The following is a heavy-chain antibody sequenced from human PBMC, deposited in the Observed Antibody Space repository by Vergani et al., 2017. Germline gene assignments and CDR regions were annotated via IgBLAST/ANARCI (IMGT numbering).Heavy chain of an antibody. D-gene: IGHD4-23*01. J-gene: IGHJ4*02. CDR3: AVEIYDYGGSRDFDY. Sequence: EVQLVESGGDLVQPGRSLRLSCQTSGFNFGEYGVSWVRQAPGKGLEWIGFIRSKTYGATTEYAASVRGRFTISRDDSKGIAYLQMSSPKKEDTAVYRCAVEIYDYGGSRDFDYWGQGTLVVVSS. CDR1: GFNFGEYG. CDR2: IRSKTYGATT. V-gene: IGHV3-49*04.